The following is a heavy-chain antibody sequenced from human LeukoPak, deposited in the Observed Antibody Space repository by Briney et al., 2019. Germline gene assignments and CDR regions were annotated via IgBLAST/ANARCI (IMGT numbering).Heavy chain of an antibody. Sequence: WVRQAPGKGLEWIGSIYYSGSTYYNPSLKSRVTISVDTSKNQFSLKLSSVTAADTAVYYCARTPWDIVVVPHYYYYMDVWGKGTTVTVSS. V-gene: IGHV4-39*01. D-gene: IGHD2-2*01. CDR3: ARTPWDIVVVPHYYYYMDV. J-gene: IGHJ6*03. CDR2: IYYSGST.